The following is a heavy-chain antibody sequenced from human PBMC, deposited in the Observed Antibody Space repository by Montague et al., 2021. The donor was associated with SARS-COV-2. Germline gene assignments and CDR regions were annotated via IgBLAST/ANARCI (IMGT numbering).Heavy chain of an antibody. J-gene: IGHJ5*02. V-gene: IGHV4-34*01. CDR1: GGSVSDYY. D-gene: IGHD3-22*01. CDR3: ARGPRITMIVVVITDIWFDP. Sequence: SETLSLTCAVYGGSVSDYYWSWIRQPPGKGLEWIGEINHSGSTNXXPPLKSRVTTSVDTSKNQFSLKLTSVTAADTAVYYCARGPRITMIVVVITDIWFDPWGQGTLVTVSS. CDR2: INHSGST.